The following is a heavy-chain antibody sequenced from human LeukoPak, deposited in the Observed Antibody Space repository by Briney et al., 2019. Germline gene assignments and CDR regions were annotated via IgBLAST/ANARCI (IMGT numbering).Heavy chain of an antibody. V-gene: IGHV4-4*07. J-gene: IGHJ4*02. Sequence: NTSETLSLTCTVSGGSISSYYWSWIRQPAGKGLESIGHISTSGSTNCNPSLKSRVTMSVDTSKNQFSLKLSSVTAADTAVYYCARVRYSDSSVLTRKRSYYFDYWGQGTLVTVSS. D-gene: IGHD3-22*01. CDR3: ARVRYSDSSVLTRKRSYYFDY. CDR1: GGSISSYY. CDR2: ISTSGST.